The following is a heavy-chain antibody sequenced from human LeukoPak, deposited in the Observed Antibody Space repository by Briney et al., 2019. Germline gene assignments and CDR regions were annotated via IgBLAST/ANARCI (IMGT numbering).Heavy chain of an antibody. J-gene: IGHJ4*02. D-gene: IGHD3/OR15-3a*01. V-gene: IGHV3-23*01. CDR2: ISVSGGST. CDR3: AKPKFPGRGLVMLFDY. Sequence: VSAISVSGGSTYYADSVKGRFTISRDNSKNTLYLQMNSLRAEDTAVYYCAKPKFPGRGLVMLFDYWGQGTLVTVSS.